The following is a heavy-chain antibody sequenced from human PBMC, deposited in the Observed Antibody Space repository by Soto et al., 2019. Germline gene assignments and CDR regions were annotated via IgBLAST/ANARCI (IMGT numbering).Heavy chain of an antibody. CDR2: LAWDGGSI. J-gene: IGHJ3*01. CDR1: GFTFDAYP. V-gene: IGHV3-9*01. CDR3: VRDDAFDL. Sequence: EVQLVESGGGLVQPGRSLRLSCAASGFTFDAYPMHWVRQAPGKGLEWVAGLAWDGGSIEYVDSVEGRFTISRDNAQNSLYLQMSSLRDEDTALYYCVRDDAFDLWGQGTQVPVSS.